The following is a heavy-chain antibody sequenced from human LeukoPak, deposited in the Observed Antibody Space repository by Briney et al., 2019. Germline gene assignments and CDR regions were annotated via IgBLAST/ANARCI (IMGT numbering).Heavy chain of an antibody. CDR3: VSDLCGGDDQ. CDR2: IDEDGKTI. Sequence: GGSLRLSCAASGFTFNSYWMHWIRQPPGKGLVWVSRIDEDGKTIDYADSVKGLFTISRDNAKDTLYLQMRSLRDEDTAVYYCVSDLCGGDDQWGRGTLVTVSS. J-gene: IGHJ5*02. D-gene: IGHD3-3*01. V-gene: IGHV3-74*01. CDR1: GFTFNSYW.